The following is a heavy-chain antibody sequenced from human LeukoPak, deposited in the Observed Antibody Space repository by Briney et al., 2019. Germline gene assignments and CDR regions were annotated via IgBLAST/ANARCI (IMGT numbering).Heavy chain of an antibody. V-gene: IGHV3-15*05. CDR1: GFTFSTYA. CDR3: TTGPFGEVVTTLIDN. D-gene: IGHD2-21*02. CDR2: IKSKTYGGTS. Sequence: PGGSLRLSCAASGFTFSTYAMSWVRQAPGKGLEWIGRIKSKTYGGTSDYAAPLKGRFSISRDDSKNMVYLQMNGLKTVDTGMYYCTTGPFGEVVTTLIDNWGQGTLVTVSS. J-gene: IGHJ4*02.